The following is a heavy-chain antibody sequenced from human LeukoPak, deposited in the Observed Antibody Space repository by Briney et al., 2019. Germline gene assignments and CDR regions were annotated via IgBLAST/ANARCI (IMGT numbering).Heavy chain of an antibody. CDR3: GRGDPLLWFGGDFDF. CDR2: IYYSGST. D-gene: IGHD3-10*01. J-gene: IGHJ4*02. CDR1: GGSISSSSYY. V-gene: IGHV4-39*07. Sequence: SETLSLTCTVSGGSISSSSYYWGWIRQPPGKGLEWFVSIYYSGSTYYNPSLKSRLTISVDTSKDQFSLKLSSVTGPDTAVYYCGRGDPLLWFGGDFDFWGQGTLVTVSS.